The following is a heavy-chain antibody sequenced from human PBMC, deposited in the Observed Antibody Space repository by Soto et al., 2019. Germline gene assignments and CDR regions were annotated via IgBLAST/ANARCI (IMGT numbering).Heavy chain of an antibody. J-gene: IGHJ3*02. CDR1: GYTFTSYG. Sequence: ASVKVSCKASGYTFTSYGISWVRQAPGQGLEWMGWISAYNGNTNYAQKLQGRVTMTTDTSTSTAYMELRSLRSDDTAVYYCARPTATNVLGTEWNAFDIWGQGTMVTVSS. V-gene: IGHV1-18*01. D-gene: IGHD4-17*01. CDR2: ISAYNGNT. CDR3: ARPTATNVLGTEWNAFDI.